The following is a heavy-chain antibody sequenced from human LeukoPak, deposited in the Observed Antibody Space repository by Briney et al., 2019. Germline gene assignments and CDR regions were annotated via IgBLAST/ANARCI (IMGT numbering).Heavy chain of an antibody. V-gene: IGHV3-33*06. CDR2: IWYDGSNK. CDR1: GFTFSAYG. CDR3: AKDWKFYYVSGSFFPDN. J-gene: IGHJ4*02. Sequence: PGRSLRLSCAASGFTFSAYGFHWIRQAPGKGLGWGADIWYDGSNKYYADSVKGRFTISRDNSKNTVYLQMNSLIPEDTAVYFCAKDWKFYYVSGSFFPDNWGQGTLVTVSS. D-gene: IGHD3-10*01.